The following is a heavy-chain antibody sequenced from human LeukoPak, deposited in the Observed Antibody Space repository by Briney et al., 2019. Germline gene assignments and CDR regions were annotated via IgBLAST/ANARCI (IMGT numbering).Heavy chain of an antibody. D-gene: IGHD6-13*01. V-gene: IGHV1-46*01. CDR3: AREASPYSSSWYRWFDP. CDR1: GYTFTSYY. J-gene: IGHJ5*02. Sequence: GASVKVSCKASGYTFTSYYMHWVRQAPGQGLEWMGIINPSGGSTSYAQKFQGRVTMTRDTSTSTVYMELSSLRSEDTAVYYCAREASPYSSSWYRWFDPWGQGTLVTVSS. CDR2: INPSGGST.